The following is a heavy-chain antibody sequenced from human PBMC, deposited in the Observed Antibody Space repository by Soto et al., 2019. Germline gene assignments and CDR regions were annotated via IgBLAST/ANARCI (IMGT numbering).Heavy chain of an antibody. CDR3: RVTGVSEVDY. Sequence: ASGKVCCKTTGYGFSGVYIHWVRQAPGQGLESMGWIYPDSGGTDYAQKFQGRVTMTRDTSISTAYMELSRLRSDDTAVYYCRVTGVSEVDYWGQGTLVTVSS. J-gene: IGHJ4*02. D-gene: IGHD2-8*01. CDR1: GYGFSGVY. V-gene: IGHV1-2*02. CDR2: IYPDSGGT.